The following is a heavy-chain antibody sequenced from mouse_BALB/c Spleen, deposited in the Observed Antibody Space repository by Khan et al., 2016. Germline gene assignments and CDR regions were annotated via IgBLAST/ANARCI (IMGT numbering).Heavy chain of an antibody. J-gene: IGHJ3*01. CDR3: ASLTGTFAY. D-gene: IGHD4-1*01. Sequence: EVELVESGGGLVQTGGSLRLSCATSGFTFTDYYMTWVRQPPGKALEWLGFIRNKAGGYTTEYSASVKGRFTISRDNSQSILYLQLTTLGAEDSATYYCASLTGTFAYWGQGTLVTVSA. CDR1: GFTFTDYY. V-gene: IGHV7-3*02. CDR2: IRNKAGGYTT.